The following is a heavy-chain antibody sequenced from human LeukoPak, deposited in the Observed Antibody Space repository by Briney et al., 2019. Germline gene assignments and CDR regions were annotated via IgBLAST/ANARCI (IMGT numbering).Heavy chain of an antibody. D-gene: IGHD6-6*01. CDR3: ARVTRTEYSSSHPLGGCFDY. CDR2: INHSGST. V-gene: IGHV4-34*01. J-gene: IGHJ4*02. CDR1: GGSFSGYY. Sequence: SETLSLTCAVYGGSFSGYYWSWIRQPPGKGLEWIGEINHSGSTNYNPSLKSRVTISVDTSKNQFSLKLSSVTAADTAVYYCARVTRTEYSSSHPLGGCFDYWGQGTLVTVSS.